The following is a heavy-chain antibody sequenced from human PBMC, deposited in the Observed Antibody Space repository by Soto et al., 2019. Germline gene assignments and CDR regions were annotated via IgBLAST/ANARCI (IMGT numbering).Heavy chain of an antibody. V-gene: IGHV1-2*02. CDR3: TRENIETRDGRYDALYI. CDR1: GYTFTDYY. CDR2: MNPKSGGA. Sequence: ASVKVSCKTSGYTFTDYYTHWVRQAPGQGLEWMGRMNPKSGGAYFAQKFQGRVTLTRDTSIGTAYIEVNSLTSDDTAVYFCTRENIETRDGRYDALYIWGPGTTVTVS. D-gene: IGHD2-15*01. J-gene: IGHJ3*02.